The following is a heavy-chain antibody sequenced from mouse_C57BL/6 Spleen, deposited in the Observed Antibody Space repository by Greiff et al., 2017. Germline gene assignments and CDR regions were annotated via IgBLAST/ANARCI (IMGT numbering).Heavy chain of an antibody. V-gene: IGHV5-6*01. Sequence: EVKLVESGGDLVKPGGSLKLSCAASGFTFSSYGMSWVRPTPDKRLEWVATLSSGGSYTYSPDSVKGRFTISRDNAKNTLYLQMSSMKAEDTAMEYCAREEGNPAVDDGGKGTTLTVAS. CDR2: LSSGGSYT. CDR3: AREEGNPAVDD. D-gene: IGHD2-1*01. CDR1: GFTFSSYG. J-gene: IGHJ2*01.